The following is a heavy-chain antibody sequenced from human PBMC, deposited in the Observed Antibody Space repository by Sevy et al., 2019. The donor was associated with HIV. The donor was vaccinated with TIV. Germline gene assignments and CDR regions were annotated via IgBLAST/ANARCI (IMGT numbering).Heavy chain of an antibody. D-gene: IGHD2-21*02. CDR1: GYTFTSYG. Sequence: ASVKVSCKASGYTFTSYGISWVRQAPGQGLEWMGWISAYNGNTNYAQKLQGRVTMTTDTSTSTAYVELRSLRSDDTAIYHCARDLGGYGGYSIDYWGQGTLVTVSS. CDR3: ARDLGGYGGYSIDY. V-gene: IGHV1-18*01. J-gene: IGHJ4*02. CDR2: ISAYNGNT.